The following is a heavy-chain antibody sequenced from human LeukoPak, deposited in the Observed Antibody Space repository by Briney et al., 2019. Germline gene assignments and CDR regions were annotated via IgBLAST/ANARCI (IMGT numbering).Heavy chain of an antibody. V-gene: IGHV3-30-3*01. Sequence: PGRSLRLSCVVSGFTFSAYAMHWVGQAPGKGLEWVAIISYDGNNEYYADSVKGRFSISRDNSKNTLYLQMNSLRPEDTAVYYCAMSWTINWADYWGQGTLVTVSS. CDR1: GFTFSAYA. CDR2: ISYDGNNE. D-gene: IGHD1-1*01. CDR3: AMSWTINWADY. J-gene: IGHJ4*02.